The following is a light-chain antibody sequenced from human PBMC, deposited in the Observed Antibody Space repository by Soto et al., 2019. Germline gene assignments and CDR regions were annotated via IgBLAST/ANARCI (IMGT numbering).Light chain of an antibody. J-gene: IGLJ1*01. CDR3: QSYDSSRSEV. CDR2: GNS. V-gene: IGLV1-40*01. Sequence: QSVLTQPPSVSGAPGQRVTISCTGSSSNIGAGYDVHWYQQLPGTAPKLLIYGNSNRPSGVPDRFSGSKSGTSASLAITGLQAEDEADYYCQSYDSSRSEVVGTGTKLTVL. CDR1: SSNIGAGYD.